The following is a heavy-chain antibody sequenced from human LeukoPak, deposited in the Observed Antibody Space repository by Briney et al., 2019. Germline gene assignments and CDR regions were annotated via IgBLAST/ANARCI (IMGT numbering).Heavy chain of an antibody. CDR2: IKGDGSET. CDR3: AKDWVAAAGTGYGMDV. V-gene: IGHV3-7*03. Sequence: GSLRLSCAASGFTLSRYWMSWLRQAPGKGPEWVAHIKGDGSETYYVDSVKGRFTISRDNAKNTLYLQMNSLRAEDTAVYYCAKDWVAAAGTGYGMDVWGQGTTVTVSS. D-gene: IGHD6-13*01. J-gene: IGHJ6*02. CDR1: GFTLSRYW.